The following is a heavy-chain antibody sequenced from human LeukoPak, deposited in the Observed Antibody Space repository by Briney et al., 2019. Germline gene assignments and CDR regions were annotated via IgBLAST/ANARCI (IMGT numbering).Heavy chain of an antibody. Sequence: GRALRHSCAAYGFTFSRYSMRWGSQDPGKGLEWASYIRSSSSTIYYADSVKGRLTISRDNAKNSLYLQMNSLRDEDTAVYYCARDGIQLWTGAFDYWGQGTLVTVSS. CDR2: IRSSSSTI. CDR3: ARDGIQLWTGAFDY. CDR1: GFTFSRYS. J-gene: IGHJ4*02. V-gene: IGHV3-48*02. D-gene: IGHD5-18*01.